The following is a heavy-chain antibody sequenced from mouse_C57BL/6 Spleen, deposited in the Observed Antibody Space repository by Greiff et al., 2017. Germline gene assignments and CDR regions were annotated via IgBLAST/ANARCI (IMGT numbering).Heavy chain of an antibody. CDR1: GFNIKDDY. CDR2: IDPENGDT. V-gene: IGHV14-4*01. CDR3: TTDGSSLFAY. Sequence: EVKLMESGAELVRPGASVKLSCTASGFNIKDDYMHWVKQRPEQGLEWIGWIDPENGDTEYASKFQGKATITADTSSNTAYLQLSSLTSEDTAVYYCTTDGSSLFAYWGQGTLVTVSA. J-gene: IGHJ3*01. D-gene: IGHD1-1*01.